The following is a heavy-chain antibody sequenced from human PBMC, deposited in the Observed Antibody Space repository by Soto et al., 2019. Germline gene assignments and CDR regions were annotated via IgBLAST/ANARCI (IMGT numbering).Heavy chain of an antibody. Sequence: QVQLVQSGAEVKKPGSSVKVSCKASGGTFSSYAISWVRQAPGQGLEWMGGIIPIFGTANYAQKFQSRVTITADDSTSTAYMELSSLRSEDTAVYYCAREVSGSYSPYYGMDVWGQGTTVTVSS. V-gene: IGHV1-69*01. CDR2: IIPIFGTA. J-gene: IGHJ6*02. D-gene: IGHD1-26*01. CDR3: AREVSGSYSPYYGMDV. CDR1: GGTFSSYA.